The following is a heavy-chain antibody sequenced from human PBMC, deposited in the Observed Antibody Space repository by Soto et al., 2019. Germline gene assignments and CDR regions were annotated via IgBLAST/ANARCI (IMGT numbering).Heavy chain of an antibody. V-gene: IGHV3-23*01. J-gene: IGHJ6*02. CDR3: AKGITIFGVADTYYYYGMDV. Sequence: PGGSLRLSCAASGFTFSSYAMSWVRQAPGNGLEWVSAISGSGGSTYYADSVKGRFTISRDNSKNTLYLQMNSLRAEDTAVYYCAKGITIFGVADTYYYYGMDVWGQGXTVTVYS. CDR1: GFTFSSYA. D-gene: IGHD3-3*01. CDR2: ISGSGGST.